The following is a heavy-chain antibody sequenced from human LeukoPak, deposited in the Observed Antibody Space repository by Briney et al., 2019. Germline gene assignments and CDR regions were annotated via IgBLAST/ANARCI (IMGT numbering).Heavy chain of an antibody. J-gene: IGHJ4*02. V-gene: IGHV3-53*01. D-gene: IGHD2-15*01. CDR3: ATSVGRYYFDY. CDR2: IYSGGST. CDR1: GFTVSSNY. Sequence: PGGSLRLSCAASGFTVSSNYMSWVRQAPGKGLEWASIIYSGGSTNYADSVKGRFTISRDNSKNTLYLHMNSLRAGDTAVYYCATSVGRYYFDYWGQGALVTVSS.